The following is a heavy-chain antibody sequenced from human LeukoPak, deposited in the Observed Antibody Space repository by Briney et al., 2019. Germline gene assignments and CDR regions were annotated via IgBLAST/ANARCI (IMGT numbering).Heavy chain of an antibody. Sequence: ASAKVSCKASAHTFTSYGISWVRQAPGQGLEWMGWISAHNGNTNYAQKLQGRVTMTTDTSTSTAYMELRSLRSDDTAVYYCAREYYYYGMDVWGQGTTVTVSS. CDR1: AHTFTSYG. CDR3: AREYYYYGMDV. J-gene: IGHJ6*02. CDR2: ISAHNGNT. V-gene: IGHV1-18*01.